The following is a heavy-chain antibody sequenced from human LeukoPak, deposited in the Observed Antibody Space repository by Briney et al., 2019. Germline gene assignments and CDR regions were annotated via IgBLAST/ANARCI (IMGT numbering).Heavy chain of an antibody. V-gene: IGHV1-2*06. Sequence: GASVKVSCKASGYTFSGHYLHWVRQAPGQGLEWMGRINPNTGVTQYTENFQGRVTMTGDTSISTAYMELNGLRSDDTAIYYCARGVVVVPAAPNWFDPWGQGTLVTVSS. CDR2: INPNTGVT. CDR1: GYTFSGHY. CDR3: ARGVVVVPAAPNWFDP. D-gene: IGHD2-2*01. J-gene: IGHJ5*02.